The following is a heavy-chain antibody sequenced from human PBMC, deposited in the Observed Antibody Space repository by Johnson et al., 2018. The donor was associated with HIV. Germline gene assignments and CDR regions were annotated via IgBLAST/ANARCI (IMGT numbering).Heavy chain of an antibody. J-gene: IGHJ3*02. CDR3: AKDLDRELLALWAFHT. Sequence: QVQLVESGGGVVQPGRSLRLSCAASGFTFSTYAMHWVRQAPGKGLEWVAVISYDGSEKHFADSVKGRFAISRDSSKNTLFLQMNSLRAEDTAVYYCAKDLDRELLALWAFHTWGQGTVVTVSS. D-gene: IGHD2-8*02. CDR2: ISYDGSEK. V-gene: IGHV3-30*09. CDR1: GFTFSTYA.